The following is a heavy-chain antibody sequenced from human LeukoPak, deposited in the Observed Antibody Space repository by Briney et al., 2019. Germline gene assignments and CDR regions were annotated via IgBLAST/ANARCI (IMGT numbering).Heavy chain of an antibody. J-gene: IGHJ4*02. V-gene: IGHV1-69*04. CDR1: GGTFSSYA. Sequence: AASVKVSCKASGGTFSSYAISWVRQAPGQGLEWMGRITPILGIANYAQKFQGRVTITADKSTSTAYMELSSLRSEDTAVYYCARDPSDSSPWGQGTLVTVSS. CDR3: ARDPSDSSP. CDR2: ITPILGIA. D-gene: IGHD3-22*01.